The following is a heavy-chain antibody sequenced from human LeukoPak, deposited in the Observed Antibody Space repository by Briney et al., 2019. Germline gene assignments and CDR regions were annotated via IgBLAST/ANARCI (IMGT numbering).Heavy chain of an antibody. CDR3: ARGAYDFWSSYPKVYYYYYYMDV. Sequence: SETLSLTCAVYGGSFSGYYWSWIRQPPGKGLEWIGEINHSGSTNYNPSLKSRVTISVDTSKDQFSLKLSSVTAADTAVYYCARGAYDFWSSYPKVYYYYYYMDVWGKGTTVTVSS. V-gene: IGHV4-34*01. J-gene: IGHJ6*03. CDR2: INHSGST. D-gene: IGHD3-3*01. CDR1: GGSFSGYY.